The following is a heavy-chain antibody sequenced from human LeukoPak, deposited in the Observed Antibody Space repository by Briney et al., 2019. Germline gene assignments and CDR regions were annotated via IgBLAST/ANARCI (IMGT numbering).Heavy chain of an antibody. Sequence: SETLSLTCTVSGGSISSYYWSWIRQPPGKGLEWIGYIYYSGSTNYNPSLKSRVTISVDTSKNQFSLKLSSVTAADTAVYFCARHMPWELPPGAYDYWGQGSLVTVSS. J-gene: IGHJ4*02. V-gene: IGHV4-59*08. CDR3: ARHMPWELPPGAYDY. CDR1: GGSISSYY. D-gene: IGHD1-26*01. CDR2: IYYSGST.